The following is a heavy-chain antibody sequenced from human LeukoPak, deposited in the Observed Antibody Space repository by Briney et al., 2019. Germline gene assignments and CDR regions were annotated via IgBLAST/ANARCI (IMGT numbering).Heavy chain of an antibody. V-gene: IGHV1-2*02. Sequence: ASVKVSCKASGYTFTGYYMHWVRQAPGQGLEWMGWINPNSGGTNYAQKFQGRVTMTRDTSITTAYMELSRLRSDDTAVYYCARDLNQYSDGSGNWGQGTLVTVSS. D-gene: IGHD4-11*01. CDR2: INPNSGGT. J-gene: IGHJ4*02. CDR3: ARDLNQYSDGSGN. CDR1: GYTFTGYY.